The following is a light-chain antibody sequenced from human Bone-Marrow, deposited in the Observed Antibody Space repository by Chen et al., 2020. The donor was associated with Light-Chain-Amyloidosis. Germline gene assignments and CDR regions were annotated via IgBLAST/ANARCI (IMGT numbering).Light chain of an antibody. J-gene: IGLJ3*02. CDR2: DND. CDR3: GAWDSSLNTWV. CDR1: SSNIGNNY. V-gene: IGLV1-51*01. Sequence: QSVLTKPPSVPAAPGQRVTISCSGSSSNIGNNYVSWYQQFPGTAPTLLIYDNDKRPSGIPDVFSGSKSGTSATLGITGLQTGDEADYFCGAWDSSLNTWVFGGGTKLTVL.